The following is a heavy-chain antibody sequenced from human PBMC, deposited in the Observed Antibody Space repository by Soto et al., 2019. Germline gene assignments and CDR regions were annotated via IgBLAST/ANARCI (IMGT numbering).Heavy chain of an antibody. CDR1: GGSITSSSYY. CDR3: ARIVVVMGYYYYYMDV. CDR2: IYYSGTT. J-gene: IGHJ6*03. D-gene: IGHD2-21*01. Sequence: SEMLSLNRTVSGGSITSSSYYWGWIPQPPGKGLEWIGSIYYSGTTYYNPSLKSRVTISVDTSKNQFSLKLSSVTAADTAVYYCARIVVVMGYYYYYMDVWGKGTTVTVSS. V-gene: IGHV4-39*01.